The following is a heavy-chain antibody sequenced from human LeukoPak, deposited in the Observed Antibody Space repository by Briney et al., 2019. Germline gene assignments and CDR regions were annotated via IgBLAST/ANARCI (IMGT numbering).Heavy chain of an antibody. CDR3: ASAVYASYYYMDV. Sequence: SSETLSLTCTVSGGSISSSSYYWGWIRQPPGKGLEWIGSIYYSGSTYYNPSLKSRVTISVDTSKNQFSLKLSSVTAADTAVYYCASAVYASYYYMDVWGKGTTVTVSS. CDR1: GGSISSSSYY. V-gene: IGHV4-39*07. D-gene: IGHD2-8*01. CDR2: IYYSGST. J-gene: IGHJ6*03.